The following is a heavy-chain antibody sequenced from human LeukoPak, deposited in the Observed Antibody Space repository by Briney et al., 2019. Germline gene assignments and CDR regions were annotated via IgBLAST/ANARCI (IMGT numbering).Heavy chain of an antibody. D-gene: IGHD2-21*02. V-gene: IGHV1-2*02. CDR3: AREGSYCVGGDCYSFDF. CDR1: GYRFISNY. Sequence: ASVKVSCKASGYRFISNYIQWGRQAPGLGPEWMGWMHPGNGNTRYAEKFQGRVTMTRDTSINTAYMDLSSLRSDDTAVYYCAREGSYCVGGDCYSFDFWGQGTLITVSS. J-gene: IGHJ4*02. CDR2: MHPGNGNT.